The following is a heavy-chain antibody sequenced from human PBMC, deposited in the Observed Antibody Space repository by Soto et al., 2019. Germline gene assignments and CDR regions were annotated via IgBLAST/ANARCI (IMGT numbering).Heavy chain of an antibody. CDR3: AKDKMEQWLVGGYFDY. D-gene: IGHD6-19*01. V-gene: IGHV3-23*01. J-gene: IGHJ4*02. CDR1: GFTFRRHA. CDR2: IIDDGGRA. Sequence: PGGSLRLSCAASGFTFRRHAMSWVRQAPGKGLEWVSAIIDDGGRAYYADSVKGRFTISRDNSKNTLSLQMNSLRAEDTAVYYCAKDKMEQWLVGGYFDYWGQGTQVTVSS.